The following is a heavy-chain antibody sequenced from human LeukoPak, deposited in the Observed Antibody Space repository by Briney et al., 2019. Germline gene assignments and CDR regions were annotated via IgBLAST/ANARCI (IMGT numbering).Heavy chain of an antibody. CDR3: AKSLAAAGLYYYYYYMDV. CDR1: GFTFSSYS. V-gene: IGHV3-21*04. Sequence: GGSLRLSCAASGFTFSSYSMNWVRQAPGKGLEWVSSISSSSSYIYYADSVKGRFTISRDNAKNTLYLQMNSLRAEDTAVYYCAKSLAAAGLYYYYYYMDVWGKGTTVTVSS. CDR2: ISSSSSYI. D-gene: IGHD6-13*01. J-gene: IGHJ6*03.